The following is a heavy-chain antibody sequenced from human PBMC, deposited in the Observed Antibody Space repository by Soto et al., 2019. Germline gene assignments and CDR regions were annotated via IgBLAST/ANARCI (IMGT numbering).Heavy chain of an antibody. CDR3: ARGDRGAFDL. J-gene: IGHJ3*01. CDR2: IHSDGSST. V-gene: IGHV3-74*01. CDR1: GFTFSYYW. D-gene: IGHD1-26*01. Sequence: EVQLVESGGGLVQPGESLRLSCAASGFTFSYYWMHWVRQAPGKGLVWVSCIHSDGSSTTYADSVKGRFTISRDNARNTVYLQMNSLRVEDTAVYYCARGDRGAFDLWGQGTVVTVSS.